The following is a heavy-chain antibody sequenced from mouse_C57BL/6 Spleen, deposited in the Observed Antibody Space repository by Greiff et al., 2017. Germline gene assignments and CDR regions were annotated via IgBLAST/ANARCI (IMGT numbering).Heavy chain of an antibody. CDR3: AREDYDFNWYFDV. V-gene: IGHV1-78*01. CDR2: IYPRDGST. CDR1: GYTFTDHT. D-gene: IGHD2-4*01. J-gene: IGHJ1*03. Sequence: VQLQQSDAELVKPGASVKISCKVSGYTFTDHTIHWMKQRPEQGLEWIGYIYPRDGSTKYNEKFKGKATLTADKSSSTAYMQLNSLTSEDSAVYCCAREDYDFNWYFDVWGTGTTVTVSS.